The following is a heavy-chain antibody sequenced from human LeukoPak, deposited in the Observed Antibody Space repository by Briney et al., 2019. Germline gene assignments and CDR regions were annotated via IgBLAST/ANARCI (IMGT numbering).Heavy chain of an antibody. V-gene: IGHV3-74*01. CDR2: VNSDGSST. CDR1: GFTFSSYW. J-gene: IGHJ4*02. D-gene: IGHD3-10*01. Sequence: PGGSLGLSCAASGFTFSSYWMHWVRQAPGKGLVWVSRVNSDGSSTSYADSVKGRFTISRDNAKNTLYLQMNSLRAEDTAVYYCARDREENYYGSGSLDYWGQGTLVTVSS. CDR3: ARDREENYYGSGSLDY.